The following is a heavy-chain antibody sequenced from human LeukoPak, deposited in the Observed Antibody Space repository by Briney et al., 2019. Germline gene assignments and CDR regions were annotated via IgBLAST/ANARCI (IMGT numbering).Heavy chain of an antibody. D-gene: IGHD6-13*01. J-gene: IGHJ3*02. V-gene: IGHV4-4*07. CDR2: IYTSGRT. CDR3: ARDHYSSTGDAFDM. CDR1: GGSISSYH. Sequence: SETLSLTCTCSGGSISSYHWSWIRQPAGKGLEWIGRIYTSGRTNYNPSLKSRVTMSVDTCKNQFSLKLSSVTAADTAVYYSARDHYSSTGDAFDMGSQGTMVTLPS.